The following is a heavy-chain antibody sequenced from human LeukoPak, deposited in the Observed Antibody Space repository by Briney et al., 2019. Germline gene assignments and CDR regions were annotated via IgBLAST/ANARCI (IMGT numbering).Heavy chain of an antibody. CDR3: ARRAGAYSHPYDY. J-gene: IGHJ4*02. V-gene: IGHV3-48*03. Sequence: GGSLRLSCAASGFTFSSYEMDWVRQAPGKGLEWVSYISSSGSTIYYADSVKGRFTISRDNAKNSLYLQMNSLRAEDTAVYYCARRAGAYSHPYDYWGQGTLVTVSS. D-gene: IGHD4/OR15-4a*01. CDR2: ISSSGSTI. CDR1: GFTFSSYE.